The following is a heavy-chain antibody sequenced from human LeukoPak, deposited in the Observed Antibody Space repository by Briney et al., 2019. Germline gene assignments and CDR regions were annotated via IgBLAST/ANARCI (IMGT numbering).Heavy chain of an antibody. CDR2: IYYSGST. D-gene: IGHD2-2*01. CDR3: TRGYCSSTSCYLGPYYYGMDV. J-gene: IGHJ6*02. Sequence: SETLSLTCTVSGGSISSYYWSLIRQPPGKGLEWIGYIYYSGSTNYNPSLKSRVTISVDTSKNQFSLKLSSVTAADTAVYYCTRGYCSSTSCYLGPYYYGMDVWGQGTTVTVSS. CDR1: GGSISSYY. V-gene: IGHV4-59*08.